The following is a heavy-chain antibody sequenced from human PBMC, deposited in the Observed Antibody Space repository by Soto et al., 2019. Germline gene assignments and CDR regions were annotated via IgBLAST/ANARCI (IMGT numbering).Heavy chain of an antibody. CDR1: GGSISSYY. D-gene: IGHD3-22*01. CDR2: IYYSGST. CDR3: GRGGGGDYDSSGYYYGEYFQH. J-gene: IGHJ1*01. Sequence: SETLSLTCTVSGGSISSYYWSWIRQPPGKGLEWIGYIYYSGSTNYNPSLKSRVTISVDTSKNQFSLKLSSVTAADTAVFYWGRGGGGDYDSSGYYYGEYFQHWGQGTLVTVS. V-gene: IGHV4-59*01.